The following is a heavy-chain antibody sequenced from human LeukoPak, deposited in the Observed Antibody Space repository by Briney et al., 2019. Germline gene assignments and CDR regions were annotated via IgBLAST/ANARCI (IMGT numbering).Heavy chain of an antibody. Sequence: SETLSLTYTVSGGSISSYYWSWIRQPAGKGLEWIGRIYTSGSTNYNPSLKSRVTMSVDTSKNQFSLKLSSVTAADTAVYYCARGGYSSGWYALYYFDYWGQGTLVTVSS. CDR2: IYTSGST. CDR1: GGSISSYY. D-gene: IGHD6-19*01. V-gene: IGHV4-4*07. CDR3: ARGGYSSGWYALYYFDY. J-gene: IGHJ4*02.